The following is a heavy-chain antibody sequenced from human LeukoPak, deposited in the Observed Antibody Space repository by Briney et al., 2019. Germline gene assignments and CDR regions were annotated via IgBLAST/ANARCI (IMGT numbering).Heavy chain of an antibody. D-gene: IGHD2-15*01. CDR2: INHSGST. CDR3: ARGLGYCSGGRCYSDDALDI. V-gene: IGHV4-34*01. J-gene: IGHJ3*02. CDR1: GGSFSGYS. Sequence: SETLSLTCAVYGGSFSGYSWSWIRQPPGKGLEWIGEINHSGSTNNNPSLKSRVTISVDTSKNQFSLKLSSVTAADTAVYYCARGLGYCSGGRCYSDDALDIWGQGTMVTVSS.